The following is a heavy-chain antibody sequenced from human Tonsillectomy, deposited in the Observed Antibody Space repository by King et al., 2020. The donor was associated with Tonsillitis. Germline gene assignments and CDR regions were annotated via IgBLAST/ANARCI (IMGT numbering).Heavy chain of an antibody. CDR3: AKDPLVVPAYYYYGMDV. V-gene: IGHV3-30*02. CDR2: IRYDGSNK. J-gene: IGHJ6*02. D-gene: IGHD2-2*01. CDR1: GFTFSSYG. Sequence: VQLVQSGGGVVQPGGSLRLSCAASGFTFSSYGMHWVRQAPGKGLEWVAFIRYDGSNKYYADSVKGRFTISRDNSKNTLYLQMNSPRAEDTAVYYCAKDPLVVPAYYYYGMDVWGHGTTVTVSS.